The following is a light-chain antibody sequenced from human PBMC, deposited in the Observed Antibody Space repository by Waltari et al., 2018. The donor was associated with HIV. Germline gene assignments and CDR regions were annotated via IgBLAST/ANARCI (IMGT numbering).Light chain of an antibody. J-gene: IGKJ3*01. V-gene: IGKV3-11*01. CDR3: QQRSAWPLT. CDR2: DTS. CDR1: QDISSH. Sequence: EIVLTQSPATLSLSPGERATLSCRASQDISSHLSWFQQKPGQAPRLLIYDTSTRATGIPSRFSGSRAGTDFTLTISSLEPEDFAVYHCQQRSAWPLTFGPGTKVDIK.